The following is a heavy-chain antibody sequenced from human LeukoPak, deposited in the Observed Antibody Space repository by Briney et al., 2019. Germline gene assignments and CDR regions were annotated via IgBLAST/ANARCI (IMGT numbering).Heavy chain of an antibody. V-gene: IGHV1-8*03. CDR2: MNPNSGNT. CDR1: GHTFTSYD. Sequence: GASVKVSCKASGHTFTSYDINWVRQATGQGLEGMGWMNPNSGNTAYAQKFQGRVTINRNTSISTAYMGLSSLRSEDTAVYYCARGRAPPALRFLEYPSGNAYYMDVWGKGTTVTVSS. D-gene: IGHD3-3*01. J-gene: IGHJ6*03. CDR3: ARGRAPPALRFLEYPSGNAYYMDV.